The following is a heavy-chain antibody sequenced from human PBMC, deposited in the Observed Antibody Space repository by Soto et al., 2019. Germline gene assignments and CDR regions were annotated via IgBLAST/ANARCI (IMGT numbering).Heavy chain of an antibody. CDR3: AKGGYSSSWYRYYYMDV. CDR2: ISGSGGST. Sequence: GGSLRLSCAASGFTFSSYSMNWVRQAPGKGLEWVSVISGSGGSTYYADSVKGRFTISRDNSKNTLYLQMNSLRAEDTAVYYCAKGGYSSSWYRYYYMDVWGKGTTVTVSS. J-gene: IGHJ6*03. D-gene: IGHD6-13*01. CDR1: GFTFSSYS. V-gene: IGHV3-23*01.